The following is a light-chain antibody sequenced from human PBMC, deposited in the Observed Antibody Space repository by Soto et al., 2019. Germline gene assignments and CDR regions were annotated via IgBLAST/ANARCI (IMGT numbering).Light chain of an antibody. CDR2: WAT. CDR1: QSVLYSSNNKNY. J-gene: IGKJ1*01. V-gene: IGKV4-1*01. CDR3: QEYDTTRQT. Sequence: DIVLTQSPDSLAVSLGERATINCKSSQSVLYSSNNKNYLAWYQQKPGQPPKLLIYWATIRESGVPDRFSGSGYGTAFTSTSSGLQPDDVGLYSWQEYDTTRQTFGHGTKVEIK.